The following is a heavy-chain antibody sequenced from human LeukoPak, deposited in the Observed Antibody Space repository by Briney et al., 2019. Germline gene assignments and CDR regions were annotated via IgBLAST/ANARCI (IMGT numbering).Heavy chain of an antibody. CDR3: ARETEIRDFDY. CDR2: INPNSGGT. CDR1: GYTFTGYY. Sequence: GASVKVSCKASGYTFTGYYMHWVRQAPGQGLEWMGRINPNSGGTNYAQKFQGRVTMTRDTSISTACMELTRLRSDDTAVYYCARETEIRDFDYWGQGTLVTVSS. D-gene: IGHD3-10*01. V-gene: IGHV1-2*06. J-gene: IGHJ4*02.